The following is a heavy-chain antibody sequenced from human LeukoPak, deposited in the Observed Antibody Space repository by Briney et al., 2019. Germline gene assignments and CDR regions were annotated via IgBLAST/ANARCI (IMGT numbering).Heavy chain of an antibody. CDR1: GGSISSYY. V-gene: IGHV4-4*07. CDR2: IYTSGST. J-gene: IGHJ1*01. CDR3: ARLGDCGGDCYFEYFQH. Sequence: SETLSLTCTVSGGSISSYYWSWIRQPAGKGLEWIGRIYTSGSTNYNPSLKSRVTISVDTSKNQFSLKLSSVTAADTAVYYCARLGDCGGDCYFEYFQHWGQGTLVTVSS. D-gene: IGHD2-21*02.